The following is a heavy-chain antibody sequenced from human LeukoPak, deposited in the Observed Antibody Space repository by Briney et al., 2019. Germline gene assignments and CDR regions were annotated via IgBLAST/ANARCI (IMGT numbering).Heavy chain of an antibody. CDR2: ISYDGSNK. J-gene: IGHJ4*02. CDR1: GFTFSSYG. CDR3: AKPYTGIVGGDY. Sequence: GGSLRLSCAASGFTFSSYGMHWVRQAPGKGLEWVAVISYDGSNKYYADSVKGRLTISRDNSKNTLYLQMNSLRAEDTAVYYCAKPYTGIVGGDYWGQGTLVTVSS. D-gene: IGHD1-26*01. V-gene: IGHV3-30*18.